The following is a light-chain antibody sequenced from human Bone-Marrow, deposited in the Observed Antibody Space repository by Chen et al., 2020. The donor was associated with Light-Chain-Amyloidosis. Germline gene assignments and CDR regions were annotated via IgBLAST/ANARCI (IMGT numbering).Light chain of an antibody. Sequence: QSALTQPASVSGSPRQSITISCTGTSSDVGGYNYVSWYQQHPGKAPKLIIYDVTYRPSGVSNRFACSTSGNPASLTISGLQAEDEADYYCSSFTRNNALVFGGGTKLTVL. J-gene: IGLJ2*01. CDR2: DVT. CDR3: SSFTRNNALV. V-gene: IGLV2-14*03. CDR1: SSDVGGYNY.